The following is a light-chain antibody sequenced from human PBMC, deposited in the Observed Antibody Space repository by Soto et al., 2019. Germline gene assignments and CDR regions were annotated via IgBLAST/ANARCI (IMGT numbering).Light chain of an antibody. CDR2: EVS. Sequence: QSALTQPASVSGSPGQSITISCTGTSSDVGGYNYVSWYQQHPGKAPKLMIYEVSNRPSGVSNRFSGSESGNTASLTISGRQAEDEADYYCSSYTSSSPWVFGGGTKLTGL. CDR1: SSDVGGYNY. J-gene: IGLJ3*02. CDR3: SSYTSSSPWV. V-gene: IGLV2-14*01.